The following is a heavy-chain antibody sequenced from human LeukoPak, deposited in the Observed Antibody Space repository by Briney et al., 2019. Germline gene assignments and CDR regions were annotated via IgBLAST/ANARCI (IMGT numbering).Heavy chain of an antibody. Sequence: VKVSCKASGGTFSSYAISWVRQAPGQGLEWMGGFIPIFGTANYAQKFQGRVTITADKSTSTAYMELSSLRSEDTAVYYCARGKMVRGVMWYFDYWGQGTLVTVSS. D-gene: IGHD3-10*01. CDR3: ARGKMVRGVMWYFDY. CDR1: GGTFSSYA. CDR2: FIPIFGTA. V-gene: IGHV1-69*06. J-gene: IGHJ4*02.